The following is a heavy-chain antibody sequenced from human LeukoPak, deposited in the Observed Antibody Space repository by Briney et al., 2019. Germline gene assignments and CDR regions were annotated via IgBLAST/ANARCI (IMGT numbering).Heavy chain of an antibody. J-gene: IGHJ3*02. D-gene: IGHD3-16*01. CDR3: AREDAWYSINAFDI. V-gene: IGHV3-21*04. CDR2: ISPDSNYK. CDR1: GFTFSTYS. Sequence: GGSLRLSCAASGFTFSTYSMNWLRLAPGKGLEWVSSISPDSNYKYYVDSVKGRFTISRDNSKNTLYLQMNSLRAEDTAVYYCAREDAWYSINAFDIWGQGTMATVSS.